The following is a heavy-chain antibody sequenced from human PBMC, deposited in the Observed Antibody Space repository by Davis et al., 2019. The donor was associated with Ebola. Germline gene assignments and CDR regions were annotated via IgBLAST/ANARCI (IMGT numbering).Heavy chain of an antibody. CDR3: ASSRYRFLEWLLYNWFDP. CDR2: IRSKANSYAT. V-gene: IGHV3-73*01. D-gene: IGHD3-3*01. Sequence: GESLKISCAASGFTFSGSAMHWVRQASGKGLEWVGRIRSKANSYATAYAASVKGRFTISRDDSKNTAYLQMNSLRAEDTAVYYCASSRYRFLEWLLYNWFDPWGQGTLVTVSS. CDR1: GFTFSGSA. J-gene: IGHJ5*02.